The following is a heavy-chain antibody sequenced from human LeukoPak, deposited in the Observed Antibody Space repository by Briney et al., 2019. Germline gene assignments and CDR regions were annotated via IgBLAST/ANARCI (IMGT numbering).Heavy chain of an antibody. V-gene: IGHV3-11*01. CDR3: ARAPTYGSGSSFDY. J-gene: IGHJ4*02. D-gene: IGHD3-10*01. Sequence: GGSPRLSCAASGFTFRDYDMTWIRQAPGKGLEWVSYISSSDRTIYNAESVKGRFTISRDNAKNSLYLQMNSLRAEDTAVYYCARAPTYGSGSSFDYWGQGTLVTVSS. CDR1: GFTFRDYD. CDR2: ISSSDRTI.